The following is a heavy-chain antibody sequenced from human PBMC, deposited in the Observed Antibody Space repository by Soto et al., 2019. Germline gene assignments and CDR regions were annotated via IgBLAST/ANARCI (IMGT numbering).Heavy chain of an antibody. CDR3: ARDQLPRSRTAARQYYYYGTDV. V-gene: IGHV3-33*01. D-gene: IGHD6-6*01. J-gene: IGHJ6*02. CDR1: GFTFSSYG. CDR2: IWYDGSNK. Sequence: PGGSLRLSCAASGFTFSSYGMHWVRQAPGKGLEWVAVIWYDGSNKYYADSVKGRFTISRDNSKNTLYLQMNSLRAEDTAVYYCARDQLPRSRTAARQYYYYGTDVWGQGTTVTVSS.